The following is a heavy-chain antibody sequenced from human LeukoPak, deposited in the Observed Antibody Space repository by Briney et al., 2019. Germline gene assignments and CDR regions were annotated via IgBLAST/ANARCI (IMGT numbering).Heavy chain of an antibody. D-gene: IGHD3-16*02. CDR2: IYVTGT. Sequence: SETLSLTCTVSGGSIGTYYWSWVRQSPGTGLKWFGYIYVTGTRYNPYLQSRVTISVDRSRNQFFLKMTSVTAADTAVYYCARHIGGGIEDMDVWGRGTKVTVSS. CDR1: GGSIGTYY. J-gene: IGHJ6*03. V-gene: IGHV4-59*08. CDR3: ARHIGGGIEDMDV.